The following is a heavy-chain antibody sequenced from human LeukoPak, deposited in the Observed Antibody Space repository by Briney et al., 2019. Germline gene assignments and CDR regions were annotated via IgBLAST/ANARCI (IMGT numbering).Heavy chain of an antibody. J-gene: IGHJ4*02. Sequence: SETLSLTCAVYGGSFSGYYWSWIRQPPGKGLEWIGEINHSGSTNYNPSLKSRVTISVDTSKNQFSLKLSSVTAADTAVYYCARARRYNWNDPFDYWGQGTLVTVSS. V-gene: IGHV4-34*01. D-gene: IGHD1-20*01. CDR2: INHSGST. CDR1: GGSFSGYY. CDR3: ARARRYNWNDPFDY.